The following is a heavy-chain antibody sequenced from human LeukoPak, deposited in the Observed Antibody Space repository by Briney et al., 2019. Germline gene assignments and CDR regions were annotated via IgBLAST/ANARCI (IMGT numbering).Heavy chain of an antibody. J-gene: IGHJ3*02. CDR2: IYPGDSDV. CDR1: GYSFTTYW. D-gene: IGHD5-18*01. V-gene: IGHV5-51*01. CDR3: ARPREEGTAMGLRAFDI. Sequence: GESLKISCKSSGYSFTTYWNGWVRQVPGKGLEWMGIIYPGDSDVRYSPSFQGQVTILADKSISTAYLQWSSLKASDTAMYYCARPREEGTAMGLRAFDIWGQGTMVTVFS.